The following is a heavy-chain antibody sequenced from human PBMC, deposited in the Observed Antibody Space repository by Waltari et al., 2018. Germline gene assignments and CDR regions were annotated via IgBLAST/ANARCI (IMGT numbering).Heavy chain of an antibody. V-gene: IGHV6-1*01. J-gene: IGHJ4*02. Sequence: QVQLQQSGPGLVKPSQTLSLTCAISGDSVSSTSGAWNWIRQSPSRGLEWLGRTYYRSKWTYEYVESVKSRITINPDTSKNQFSLQLNSVTPEDTAVYYCTRGWGFDYWGQGTLVTVSS. CDR3: TRGWGFDY. D-gene: IGHD7-27*01. CDR2: TYYRSKWTY. CDR1: GDSVSSTSGA.